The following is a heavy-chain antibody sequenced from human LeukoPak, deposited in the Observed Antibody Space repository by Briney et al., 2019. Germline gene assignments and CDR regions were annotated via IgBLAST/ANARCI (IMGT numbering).Heavy chain of an antibody. CDR3: ASRIAAAIDY. CDR1: GGSISTYY. D-gene: IGHD6-13*01. CDR2: IHYSGSS. V-gene: IGHV4-59*12. J-gene: IGHJ4*02. Sequence: PSETLSLTCSVFGGSISTYYWSWVRQPPGKGPEWIGYIHYSGSSNYNPSLKSRVTISVDTSKNQLSLKLSSVTAADTAVYYCASRIAAAIDYWGQGTLVTVSS.